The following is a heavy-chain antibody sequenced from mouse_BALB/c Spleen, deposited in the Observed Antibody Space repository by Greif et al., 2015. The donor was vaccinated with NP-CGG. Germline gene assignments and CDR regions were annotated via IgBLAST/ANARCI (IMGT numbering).Heavy chain of an antibody. Sequence: VQLQQSGAELVKPGASVKLSCTASGFNIKENFMHWVKERPEQGLEWIGRIVPANGNTRYDSNFQGKATITADTSSNTAYLQLSSLTSEGTAVYYCASYVYGYYFDYWGQGTTLTVSS. CDR3: ASYVYGYYFDY. V-gene: IGHV14-3*02. CDR2: IVPANGNT. CDR1: GFNIKENF. J-gene: IGHJ2*01. D-gene: IGHD2-2*01.